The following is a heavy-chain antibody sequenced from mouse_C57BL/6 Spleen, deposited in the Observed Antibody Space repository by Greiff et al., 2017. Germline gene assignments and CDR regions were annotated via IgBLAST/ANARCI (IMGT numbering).Heavy chain of an antibody. CDR3: ARVAYDYDRDWFAY. Sequence: QVQLQQPGAELVKPGASVKLSCKASGYTFTSYWMHWVKPRPGQGLEWIGMIHPNSGSTTYNEKFKSKATLTVDKSSSTAYMQRSSLTSEDSAVYYCARVAYDYDRDWFAYWGQGTLVTVSA. CDR2: IHPNSGST. J-gene: IGHJ3*01. CDR1: GYTFTSYW. V-gene: IGHV1-64*01. D-gene: IGHD2-4*01.